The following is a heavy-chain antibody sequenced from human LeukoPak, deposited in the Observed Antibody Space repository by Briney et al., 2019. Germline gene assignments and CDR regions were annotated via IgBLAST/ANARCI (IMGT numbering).Heavy chain of an antibody. CDR3: ARTGKQWLIDAFDI. D-gene: IGHD6-19*01. Sequence: GGSLRLSCAASGFTFSSYSINWVRQAPGKGLEWVANIKQDGSEKYYVDSVKGRFTISRDNAKNSLYLQMNSLRAEDTAVYYCARTGKQWLIDAFDIWGQGTMVTVSS. CDR1: GFTFSSYS. CDR2: IKQDGSEK. J-gene: IGHJ3*02. V-gene: IGHV3-7*01.